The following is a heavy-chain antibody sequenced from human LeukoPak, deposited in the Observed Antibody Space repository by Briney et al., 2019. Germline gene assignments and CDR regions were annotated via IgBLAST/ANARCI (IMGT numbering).Heavy chain of an antibody. J-gene: IGHJ6*03. Sequence: SSETLSLTCTVSGGSISSYYWSWIRQPAGKGLEWIGRIYTSGSTNYNPSLKSRVTMSVDTSKNQFSLKLSSVTAADTAVYYCARRRGGYCSSTSCRYYMDVWGKGTTVTISS. CDR1: GGSISSYY. CDR2: IYTSGST. V-gene: IGHV4-4*07. D-gene: IGHD2-2*01. CDR3: ARRRGGYCSSTSCRYYMDV.